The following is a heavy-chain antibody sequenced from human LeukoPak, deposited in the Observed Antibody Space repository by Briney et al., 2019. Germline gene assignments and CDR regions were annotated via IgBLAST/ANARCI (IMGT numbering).Heavy chain of an antibody. Sequence: ETLSLTCTVSGGSISSSSYYWGWIRQPPGKGLVWVSRINSDGSSTSYADSVKGRFTISRDNAKNTLYLQMNSLRAEDTAVYYCAREDYGDYFDYWGQGTLVTVSS. CDR1: GGSISSSSYY. CDR2: INSDGSST. J-gene: IGHJ4*02. CDR3: AREDYGDYFDY. D-gene: IGHD4-17*01. V-gene: IGHV3-74*01.